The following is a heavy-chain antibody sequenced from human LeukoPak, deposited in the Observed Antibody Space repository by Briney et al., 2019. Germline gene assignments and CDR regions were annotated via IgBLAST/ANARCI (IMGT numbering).Heavy chain of an antibody. Sequence: KPGESLKISCKGSGHSFTSYWIGWVRQMPGKGLEWMGIVNPDDSDTIYSPSFQGQVTISADESITTAYLQWSSLKASDTAMYYCARLRWPRGGRSSFDYWGQGALVTVSS. CDR3: ARLRWPRGGRSSFDY. V-gene: IGHV5-51*01. D-gene: IGHD3-10*01. CDR1: GHSFTSYW. CDR2: VNPDDSDT. J-gene: IGHJ4*02.